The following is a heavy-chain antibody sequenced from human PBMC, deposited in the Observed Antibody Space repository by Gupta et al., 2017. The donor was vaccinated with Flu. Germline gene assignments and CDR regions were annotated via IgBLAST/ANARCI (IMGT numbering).Heavy chain of an antibody. D-gene: IGHD1-1*01. Sequence: GESGGGVAQPGRSLRLSCAASGFIFRNYAIHWVRQAPGKGLEWVAVISYDGSNKDYGDSLKSRCTISRDNFRTTVSLEINSLTAEDTAVYYCAVERQPGVRVSHDMDVWGQGTTVTVS. CDR3: AVERQPGVRVSHDMDV. CDR2: ISYDGSNK. CDR1: GFIFRNYA. V-gene: IGHV3-30*03. J-gene: IGHJ6*02.